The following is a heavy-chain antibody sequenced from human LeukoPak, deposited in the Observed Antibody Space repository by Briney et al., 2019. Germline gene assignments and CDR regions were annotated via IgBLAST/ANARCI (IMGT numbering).Heavy chain of an antibody. J-gene: IGHJ4*02. CDR1: GFSFSSDT. CDR2: ISGSGGST. V-gene: IGHV3-23*01. CDR3: ARGNPLEDYLDY. Sequence: GGSLRLSCAASGFSFSSDTMSWVRQAPGKGLEWVSSISGSGGSTYYADSVKGRFTISRDNSRNTLYLQMNSLRAEDTAVYYCARGNPLEDYLDYWGQGTLVTASS. D-gene: IGHD5-24*01.